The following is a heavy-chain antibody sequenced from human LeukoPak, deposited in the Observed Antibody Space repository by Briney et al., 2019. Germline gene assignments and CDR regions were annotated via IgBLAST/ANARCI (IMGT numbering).Heavy chain of an antibody. CDR3: AKTRPLDSSSWSHGDY. Sequence: GGSLRLSCAASGFTFSSSAMSWVRQAPGKGLEWVSAISNNGGYTYYADSVQGRFTISRDNSKSTPYLQMNSLRAEDTAVYYCAKTRPLDSSSWSHGDYWGQGTLVTVSS. CDR2: ISNNGGYT. J-gene: IGHJ4*02. D-gene: IGHD6-13*01. CDR1: GFTFSSSA. V-gene: IGHV3-23*01.